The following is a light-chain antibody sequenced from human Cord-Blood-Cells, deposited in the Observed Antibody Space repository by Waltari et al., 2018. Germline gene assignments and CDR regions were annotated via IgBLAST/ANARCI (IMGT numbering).Light chain of an antibody. V-gene: IGLV2-14*01. CDR2: DVS. CDR3: SSDTSSSAYV. J-gene: IGLJ1*01. CDR1: SSDVGGYNY. Sequence: QSALTQPASVSGSPGQSITISCTGTSSDVGGYNYVSWYQQHPGKAPKLMIYDVSKRPSGVPNCFASSKATTTASLTIGGLHEEDDADYYSSSDTSSSAYVFGTGTKVTVL.